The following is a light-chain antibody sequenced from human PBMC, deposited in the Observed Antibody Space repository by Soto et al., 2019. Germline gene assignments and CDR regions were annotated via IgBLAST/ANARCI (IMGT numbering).Light chain of an antibody. J-gene: IGLJ2*01. CDR2: EGT. V-gene: IGLV2-23*01. CDR3: SSYTSLNTLI. Sequence: QSVLTQPASASGSPGQSITISYTGTSSDVGSYNRVSWYQQHPGKAPKLMIYEGTKWPSGVSNRFSGSKSGNTASLTISGLQAEDEANYYCSSYTSLNTLIFGGGTKLTVL. CDR1: SSDVGSYNR.